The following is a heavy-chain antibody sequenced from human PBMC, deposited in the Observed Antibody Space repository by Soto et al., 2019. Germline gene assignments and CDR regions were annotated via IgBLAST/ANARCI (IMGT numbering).Heavy chain of an antibody. Sequence: LRLSCAASGFTFTNHNMNWVRQAPGKGLEWVSSISSSSSFRNYADSVKGRFSISRDNDKNLVYLQMDSLRAEDTAVYYCAKDPPLSVLVVAAPDDFRGQGTLVTVSS. V-gene: IGHV3-21*01. J-gene: IGHJ4*02. CDR1: GFTFTNHN. D-gene: IGHD2-15*01. CDR3: AKDPPLSVLVVAAPDDF. CDR2: ISSSSSFR.